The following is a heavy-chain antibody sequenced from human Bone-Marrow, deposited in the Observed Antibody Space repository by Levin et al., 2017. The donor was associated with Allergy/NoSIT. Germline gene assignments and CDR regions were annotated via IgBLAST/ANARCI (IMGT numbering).Heavy chain of an antibody. CDR1: GGTFSSYA. CDR3: ARIPGRQMVYALWRDYYYDGMDV. D-gene: IGHD2-8*01. CDR2: IIPIFGTA. J-gene: IGHJ6*02. Sequence: PGGSLRLSCKASGGTFSSYAISWVRQAPGQGLEWMGGIIPIFGTANYAQKFQGRVTITADESTSTAYLELSSLRAEDTAVYYCARIPGRQMVYALWRDYYYDGMDVWGQGTTVTVSS. V-gene: IGHV1-69*01.